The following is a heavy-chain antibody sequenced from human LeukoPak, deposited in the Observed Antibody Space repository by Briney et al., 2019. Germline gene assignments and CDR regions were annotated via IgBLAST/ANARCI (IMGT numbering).Heavy chain of an antibody. CDR1: GGSISSYY. D-gene: IGHD5-18*01. V-gene: IGHV4-59*08. CDR3: ARLKVRTAMVTGYGMDV. J-gene: IGHJ6*02. CDR2: IYYSGST. Sequence: SETLSLTCTVSGGSISSYYWSWIRQPPGKGLEWIGYIYYSGSTNYNPSLKSRVTISVDTSKNQFSLKLSSVTAADTAVYYCARLKVRTAMVTGYGMDVWGQGTTVTVSS.